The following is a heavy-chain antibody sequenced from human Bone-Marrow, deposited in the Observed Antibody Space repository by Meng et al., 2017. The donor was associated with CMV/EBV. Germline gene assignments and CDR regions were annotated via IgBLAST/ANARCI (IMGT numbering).Heavy chain of an antibody. D-gene: IGHD3-3*01. CDR3: ARLIYYDFWSGYHYGMDV. CDR2: IYYSGST. J-gene: IGHJ6*02. CDR1: GGSISSGGYY. V-gene: IGHV4-31*03. Sequence: SETLSLTCTVSGGSISSGGYYWSWIRQHPGKGLEWIGYIYYSGSTYYNPSLKSRVTISVDTSKNQFSLKLSSVTAADTAVYYCARLIYYDFWSGYHYGMDVWGQGTTVTVSS.